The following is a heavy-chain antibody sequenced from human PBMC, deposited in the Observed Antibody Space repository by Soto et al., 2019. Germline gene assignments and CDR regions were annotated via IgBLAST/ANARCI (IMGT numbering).Heavy chain of an antibody. CDR2: ISYDGSNK. J-gene: IGHJ4*02. CDR1: GFTFSSYG. V-gene: IGHV3-30*18. CDR3: AKDVPPPLRVWGSYRPI. Sequence: QVQLVESGGGVVQPGRSLRLSCAASGFTFSSYGMHWVRQAPGKGLEWVAVISYDGSNKYYADSVKGRFTISRDNSKNTLYLQMNSLRAEDTAVYYCAKDVPPPLRVWGSYRPIWGQGTLVTVSS. D-gene: IGHD3-16*02.